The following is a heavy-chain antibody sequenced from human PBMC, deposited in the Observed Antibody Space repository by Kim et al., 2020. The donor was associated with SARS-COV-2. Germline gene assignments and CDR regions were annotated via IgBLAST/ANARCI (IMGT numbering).Heavy chain of an antibody. J-gene: IGHJ4*02. V-gene: IGHV3-11*06. Sequence: GGSLRLSCAASGFTFSDYYMSWIRQAPGKGLEWVSYISSSSSYRIYADSVKGRFTISRDNAKNSLYLHMNSLRDEETAVYYCARVKGYFASSGYYHPQYYFDYWGQGTLVTVSS. D-gene: IGHD3-22*01. CDR3: ARVKGYFASSGYYHPQYYFDY. CDR1: GFTFSDYY. CDR2: ISSSSSYR.